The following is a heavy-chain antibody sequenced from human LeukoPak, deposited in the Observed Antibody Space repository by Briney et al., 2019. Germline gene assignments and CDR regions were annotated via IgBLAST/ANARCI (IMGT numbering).Heavy chain of an antibody. CDR1: GGSISSYS. Sequence: PSETLSLTCTVSGGSISSYSWSWIRQPAGKGLEWIGHIYTSGSTNYNPSLKSRVTMSVDTSKNQFSLKLSSVTAADTAVYYCARDGRCSGGSCYSLYYYGMDVWGQGTTVTVSS. D-gene: IGHD2-15*01. J-gene: IGHJ6*02. CDR3: ARDGRCSGGSCYSLYYYGMDV. V-gene: IGHV4-4*07. CDR2: IYTSGST.